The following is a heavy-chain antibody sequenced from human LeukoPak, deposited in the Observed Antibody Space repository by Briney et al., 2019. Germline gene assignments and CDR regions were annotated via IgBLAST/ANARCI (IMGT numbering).Heavy chain of an antibody. CDR1: GGSISSYY. V-gene: IGHV4-59*12. Sequence: KASETLCLTCTVPGGSISSYYWSWIRQPPGKGLEWSGYIYYSGSTNYNPSLKSRVTISVDTSKKQFSLKLSSVTAAATAVHYCARDVVAAAGTWDYWGQGTLVTVSS. CDR3: ARDVVAAAGTWDY. CDR2: IYYSGST. D-gene: IGHD6-13*01. J-gene: IGHJ4*02.